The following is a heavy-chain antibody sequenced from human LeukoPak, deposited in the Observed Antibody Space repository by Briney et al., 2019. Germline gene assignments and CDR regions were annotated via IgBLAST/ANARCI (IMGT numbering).Heavy chain of an antibody. D-gene: IGHD2-8*02. Sequence: SQTLSLTCAVYGGFFGGYYWTWIRQSPGKGLEWIGEINHSGWTNYNPSLESRVTISLDASRTQFSLKMNSLTAADTAVYFCARSLLWPTGASESWGQGTTVTVSS. CDR1: GGFFGGYY. CDR2: INHSGWT. V-gene: IGHV4-34*01. J-gene: IGHJ3*02. CDR3: ARSLLWPTGASES.